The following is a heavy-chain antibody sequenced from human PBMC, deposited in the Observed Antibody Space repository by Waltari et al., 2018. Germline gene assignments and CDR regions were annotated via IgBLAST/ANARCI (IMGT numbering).Heavy chain of an antibody. CDR3: TRALWLGELYDY. V-gene: IGHV3-74*01. D-gene: IGHD3-10*01. J-gene: IGHJ4*02. Sequence: EVQLDESGGGLVQPGGSLRLSCSASGFTFTRYLMNGVRQAHGKGLVWVARINSDGSSTTYADSVKGRFTISRDNAKNTVYLQMNSLRVEDTAVYYCTRALWLGELYDYWGQGTLVTVSS. CDR2: INSDGSST. CDR1: GFTFTRYL.